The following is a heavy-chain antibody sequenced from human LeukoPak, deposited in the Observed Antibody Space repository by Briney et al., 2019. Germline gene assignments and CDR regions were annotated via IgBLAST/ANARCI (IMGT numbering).Heavy chain of an antibody. Sequence: SETPSLTCTVSGGSISSYHWNWIRQPPGKGLEWIGYIYSSGSTNYNPSLESRVTISVDTSKSLFSLKLSSVTAADTAVYYCARLGYSSSWYKIDYWGQGTLVTVSS. D-gene: IGHD6-13*01. J-gene: IGHJ4*02. CDR1: GGSISSYH. CDR2: IYSSGST. CDR3: ARLGYSSSWYKIDY. V-gene: IGHV4-59*08.